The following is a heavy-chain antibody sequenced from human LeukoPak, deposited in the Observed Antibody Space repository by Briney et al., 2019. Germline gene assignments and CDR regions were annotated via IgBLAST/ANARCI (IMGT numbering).Heavy chain of an antibody. CDR1: GGSFNSNTNC. Sequence: PSETLSLTCTASGGSFNSNTNCWGWIRQPPGKGLEWIGSIYYSGDSYYNPSLKSGVTISVDTSKSQFSLKLSSVTAADTAVYYCAKHSSRVAIYAFDVWGQGTVVTVSS. CDR3: AKHSSRVAIYAFDV. CDR2: IYYSGDS. J-gene: IGHJ3*01. D-gene: IGHD5-12*01. V-gene: IGHV4-39*01.